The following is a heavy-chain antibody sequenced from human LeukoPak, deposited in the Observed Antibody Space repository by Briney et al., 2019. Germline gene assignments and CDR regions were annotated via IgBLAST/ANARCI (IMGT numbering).Heavy chain of an antibody. CDR1: GFTFSGYG. Sequence: GRSLRLSCAASGFTFSGYGMHWVRQVPVKGLQWVAVISHDGHTKYYEDSVKGRFTISRDNFKNTLSLQMNSLRADDTAVYFCAKEAATSQIVYWGQGTLVTVSS. CDR2: ISHDGHTK. J-gene: IGHJ4*02. V-gene: IGHV3-30*18. D-gene: IGHD6-25*01. CDR3: AKEAATSQIVY.